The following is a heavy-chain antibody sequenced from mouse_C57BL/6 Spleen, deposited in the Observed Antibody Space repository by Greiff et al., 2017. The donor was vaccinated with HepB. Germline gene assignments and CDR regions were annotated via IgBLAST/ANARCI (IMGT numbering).Heavy chain of an antibody. CDR2: IDPSDSYT. CDR3: ARSSDSDMDY. D-gene: IGHD3-2*01. Sequence: QVQLQQPGAELVKPGASVKLSCKASGYTFTSYRMQWVKQRPGQCLEWIGEIDPSDSYTNYNQKFKGKATLTVDTSSSTAYMQLSSLTSEDSAVYYCARSSDSDMDYWGQGTSVTVSS. V-gene: IGHV1-50*01. CDR1: GYTFTSYR. J-gene: IGHJ4*01.